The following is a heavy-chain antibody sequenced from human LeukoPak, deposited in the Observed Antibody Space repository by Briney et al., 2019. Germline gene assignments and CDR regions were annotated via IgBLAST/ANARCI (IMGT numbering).Heavy chain of an antibody. CDR3: AKDGGLWVSAHWGDA. CDR2: ITTGDGNT. J-gene: IGHJ5*02. V-gene: IGHV3-23*01. D-gene: IGHD7-27*01. CDR1: GFTFSSYT. Sequence: GGSLSLSCTASGFTFSSYTMTWVRQAPGKGLKWVSTITTGDGNTYYAAAVKGRFTVSRDDTKHTLCLQMNSLSAEHTAVVYCAKDGGLWVSAHWGDAWGRGTLVTVSS.